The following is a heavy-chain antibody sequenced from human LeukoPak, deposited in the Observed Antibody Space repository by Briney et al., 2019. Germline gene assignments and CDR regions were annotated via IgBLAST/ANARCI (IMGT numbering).Heavy chain of an antibody. CDR2: IRYDGSNK. J-gene: IGHJ4*01. CDR3: AKKLEELYSSFKQDHFDH. CDR1: GFTFSSYG. Sequence: GGSLRLSCAASGFTFSSYGMHWVRQAPGKGLEWVAFIRYDGSNKYYADSVKGRLTISRDNSKNTLYLQMNSLRAEDTAVYYCAKKLEELYSSFKQDHFDHWGQGTLVTVSS. V-gene: IGHV3-30*02. D-gene: IGHD6-6*01.